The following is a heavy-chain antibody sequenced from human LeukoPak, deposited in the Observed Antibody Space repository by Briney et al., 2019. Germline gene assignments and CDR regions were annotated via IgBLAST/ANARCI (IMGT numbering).Heavy chain of an antibody. CDR1: GGTFSSYA. V-gene: IGHV1-69*13. J-gene: IGHJ5*02. D-gene: IGHD3-10*01. CDR3: ARDNSHPTTGVFGGRVYWFDP. Sequence: ASVKVSCKASGGTFSSYAISRVRQAPGQGLEWMGGIIPIFGTANYAQKFQGRVTITADESTSTAYMELSSLRSEDTAVYYCARDNSHPTTGVFGGRVYWFDPWGQGTLVTVSS. CDR2: IIPIFGTA.